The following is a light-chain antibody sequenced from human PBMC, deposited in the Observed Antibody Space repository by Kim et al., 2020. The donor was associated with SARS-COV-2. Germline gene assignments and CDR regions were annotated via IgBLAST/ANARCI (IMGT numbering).Light chain of an antibody. CDR1: SSDVVGYNY. Sequence: QWLTISCTGASSDVVGYNYVAWYQQNPDKAPKLMIYGVSNRPSGVSNRFSGSKSGNTAYLTISGLQAEDEADYYCSSYTSGSTNYVFGTGTKVTVL. J-gene: IGLJ1*01. V-gene: IGLV2-14*03. CDR3: SSYTSGSTNYV. CDR2: GVS.